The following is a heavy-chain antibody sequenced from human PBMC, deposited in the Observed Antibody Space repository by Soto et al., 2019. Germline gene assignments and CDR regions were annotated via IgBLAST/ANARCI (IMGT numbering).Heavy chain of an antibody. J-gene: IGHJ3*01. CDR1: GLTISGKKY. D-gene: IGHD1-1*01. V-gene: IGHV3-53*01. CDR2: LYDVDGS. Sequence: DVQLVESGGGLIQPGESLRLSCAAFGLTISGKKYVAWVRQAPGKGLEWVSGLYDVDGSFYADSVRGRFTTSSDSSKTTVYLQMNALRPDDTAVYYCATWHEREHAYDGWGQGTTVTVSS. CDR3: ATWHEREHAYDG.